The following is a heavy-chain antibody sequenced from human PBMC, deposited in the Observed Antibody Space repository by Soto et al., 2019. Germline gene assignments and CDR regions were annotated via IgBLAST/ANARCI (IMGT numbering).Heavy chain of an antibody. J-gene: IGHJ6*02. CDR2: ISSSSSYT. V-gene: IGHV3-11*05. CDR1: GFTFSDYY. D-gene: IGHD5-12*01. Sequence: GGSLRLSCAASGFTFSDYYMSWIRQAPGKGQEWVSYISSSSSYTNYADSVKGRFTISRDNAKNSLYLQMNSLRAEETAVYYCVRERRDGYNWPPYYYGMAVWVQGTTVTVSS. CDR3: VRERRDGYNWPPYYYGMAV.